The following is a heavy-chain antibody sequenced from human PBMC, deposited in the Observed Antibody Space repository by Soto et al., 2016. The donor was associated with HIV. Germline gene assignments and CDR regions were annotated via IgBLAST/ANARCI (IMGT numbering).Heavy chain of an antibody. D-gene: IGHD3-10*01. J-gene: IGHJ4*02. CDR2: IYNSGST. Sequence: VQLQESGPGLVKPSQTLSLTCNVSGGSISSGGYSWCWIHQHPGKGLEWIGYIYNSGSTYYNPSLKSRLTISEDPTKNQFSLKLTSVTAADTAVYYCARAMVRGLTKPPYYFDSWGQGTLVTVSS. CDR3: ARAMVRGLTKPPYYFDS. CDR1: GGSISSGGYS. V-gene: IGHV4-31*03.